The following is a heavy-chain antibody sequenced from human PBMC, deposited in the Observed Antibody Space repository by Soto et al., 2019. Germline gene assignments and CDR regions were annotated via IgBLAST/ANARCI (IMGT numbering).Heavy chain of an antibody. CDR1: GVSFSGYH. J-gene: IGHJ6*03. V-gene: IGHV4-34*01. CDR2: ITHSGNT. CDR3: ARGRDTITIFASYYYIDV. D-gene: IGHD3-3*01. Sequence: QVQLQQWGAGLLKPSETLSLTCAVYGVSFSGYHWSWIRQPPGKGLEWIGEITHSGNTNYNPSLKSRVTMSLDTSKTQFSLKLSSVTAADTAAYYCARGRDTITIFASYYYIDVWGKGTTVTVSS.